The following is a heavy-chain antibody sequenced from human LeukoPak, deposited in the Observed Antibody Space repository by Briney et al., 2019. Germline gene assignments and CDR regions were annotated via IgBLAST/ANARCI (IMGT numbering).Heavy chain of an antibody. J-gene: IGHJ4*02. D-gene: IGHD3-22*01. CDR1: KFTFSSYW. CDR3: ATLKTNYYDSSGYHRTSHFDY. CDR2: INPDGSTT. Sequence: GGSLRLSCAASKFTFSSYWMHWVRQAPGKGLVWVSRINPDGSTTNYADSVKGRFTISRDNAKNSLYLQMNSLRAEDTAVYYCATLKTNYYDSSGYHRTSHFDYWGQETLVTVSS. V-gene: IGHV3-74*01.